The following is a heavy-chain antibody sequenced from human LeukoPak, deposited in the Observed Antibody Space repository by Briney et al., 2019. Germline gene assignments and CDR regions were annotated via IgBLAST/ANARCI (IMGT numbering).Heavy chain of an antibody. Sequence: SETLSLTCTVSGGSISSSSYYWGWIRQPPGTGLEWIGSTYYRGSSYYNPSLKSRVTISVDTSKNQFSLKLSSVTAADTAVYYCASAGSYSVDYWGQGTLVTVSS. D-gene: IGHD1-26*01. CDR2: TYYRGSS. V-gene: IGHV4-39*01. J-gene: IGHJ4*02. CDR3: ASAGSYSVDY. CDR1: GGSISSSSYY.